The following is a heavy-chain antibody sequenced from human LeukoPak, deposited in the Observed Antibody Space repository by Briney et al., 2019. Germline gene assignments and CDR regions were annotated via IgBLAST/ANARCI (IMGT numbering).Heavy chain of an antibody. D-gene: IGHD2-2*01. J-gene: IGHJ5*02. Sequence: SETLSLSCAVYGGSFSGYYWSWIRQPPGKGLEWIGEINHSGSTNYNPSLKSRVTISVDTSKNQFSLKLSSVTAADTAVYYCARRIVVVPAAKENWFDPWGQGTLVTVSS. V-gene: IGHV4-34*01. CDR3: ARRIVVVPAAKENWFDP. CDR1: GGSFSGYY. CDR2: INHSGST.